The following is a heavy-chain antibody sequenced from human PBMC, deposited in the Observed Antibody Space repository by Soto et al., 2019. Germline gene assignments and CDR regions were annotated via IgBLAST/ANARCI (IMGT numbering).Heavy chain of an antibody. CDR2: ISGSGGST. CDR1: GFTFSSYA. V-gene: IGHV3-23*01. J-gene: IGHJ4*02. D-gene: IGHD3-22*01. Sequence: GGSLRLSCAASGFTFSSYAMSWVRQAPGKGLEWVSAISGSGGSTYYADSVKGRFTISRDNSKNTLYLQMNSLRAEDTAVYYCARHPDTYYYDSSGYYYGYWGQGTLVTVSS. CDR3: ARHPDTYYYDSSGYYYGY.